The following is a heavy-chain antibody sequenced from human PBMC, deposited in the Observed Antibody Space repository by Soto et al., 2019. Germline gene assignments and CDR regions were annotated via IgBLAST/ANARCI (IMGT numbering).Heavy chain of an antibody. CDR1: GFTFSSYS. CDR3: ARKNTYYYDSSGRMDV. D-gene: IGHD3-22*01. J-gene: IGHJ6*02. V-gene: IGHV3-48*02. Sequence: GGSLRLSCAASGFTFSSYSMNWVRQAPGKGLEWVSYISSSSSTIYYADSVKGRFTISRDNAKNSLYLQMNSLRDEDTAVYYCARKNTYYYDSSGRMDVWGQGATVTVAS. CDR2: ISSSSSTI.